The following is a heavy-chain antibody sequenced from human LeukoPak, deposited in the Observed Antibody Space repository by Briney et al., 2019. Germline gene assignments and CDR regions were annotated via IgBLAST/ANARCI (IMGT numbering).Heavy chain of an antibody. CDR1: GFTVSSNY. J-gene: IGHJ6*03. D-gene: IGHD3-10*01. V-gene: IGHV3-53*01. Sequence: PGGSLRLSRVASGFTVSSNYMSWVRQAPGKGLEWVSVIYSGGSTYYADSVKGRFTISRDNSKNTLYLQMNSLRAEDTAVYYCASGSGSYRTPYYYMDVWGTGTTVTVSS. CDR3: ASGSGSYRTPYYYMDV. CDR2: IYSGGST.